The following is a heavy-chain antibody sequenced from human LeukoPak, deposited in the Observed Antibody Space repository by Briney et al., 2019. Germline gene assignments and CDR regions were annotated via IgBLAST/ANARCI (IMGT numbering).Heavy chain of an antibody. V-gene: IGHV3-33*06. J-gene: IGHJ4*02. CDR1: GFTFSSYG. D-gene: IGHD3-22*01. Sequence: GGSLRLSCAASGFTFSSYGMHWVRQAPGKGLEWLAVIWYDGSNKYYADSVKGRFTISRDNPKNTLYLQMNSLRAEDTAVYYCAKDSWFYDSSRYYKPEYYLDYRGQGTLATVSS. CDR3: AKDSWFYDSSRYYKPEYYLDY. CDR2: IWYDGSNK.